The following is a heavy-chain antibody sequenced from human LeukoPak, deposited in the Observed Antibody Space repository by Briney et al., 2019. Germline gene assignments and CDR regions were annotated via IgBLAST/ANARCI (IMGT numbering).Heavy chain of an antibody. CDR2: IYYSGST. V-gene: IGHV4-59*12. Sequence: SETLSLTCTVSGGSISSYGWSWIRQPPGKGLEWIGYIYYSGSTNYNPSLKSRVTISVDSSKNQFSLKLSSVTAADTAVYYCAREDCSGGSCHFDYWGQGTLVTVSS. CDR1: GGSISSYG. J-gene: IGHJ4*02. CDR3: AREDCSGGSCHFDY. D-gene: IGHD2-15*01.